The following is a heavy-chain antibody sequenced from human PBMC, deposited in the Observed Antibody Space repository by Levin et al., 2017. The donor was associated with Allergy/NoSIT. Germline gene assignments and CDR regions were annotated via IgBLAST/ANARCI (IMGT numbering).Heavy chain of an antibody. CDR2: INLNSGAT. D-gene: IGHD6-25*01. Sequence: ASVKVSCKSSGFTFTENYVHWVRQAPGQGLEWMGRINLNSGATNYAQKFKGRVTVTRDTSVSTAYLDLRSLESDDTAVYYCTASPRERLSDDTGGWFDPWGQGTLVTVSS. J-gene: IGHJ5*02. CDR1: GFTFTENY. CDR3: TASPRERLSDDTGGWFDP. V-gene: IGHV1-2*06.